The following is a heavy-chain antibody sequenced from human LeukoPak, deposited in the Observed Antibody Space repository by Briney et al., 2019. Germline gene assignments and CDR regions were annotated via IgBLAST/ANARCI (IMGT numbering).Heavy chain of an antibody. V-gene: IGHV1-2*02. J-gene: IGHJ4*02. CDR1: GYTFTGYY. CDR3: ARGAYYDFGSGYSGFDY. Sequence: ASVKVSCKASGYTFTGYYMHWMRQAPGQGLEWMGWINPNSGGTNYAQKFQGRVTMTRDTSISTAYMELSRLRADDTAVYYCARGAYYDFGSGYSGFDYWGQGTLVTVSS. CDR2: INPNSGGT. D-gene: IGHD3-3*01.